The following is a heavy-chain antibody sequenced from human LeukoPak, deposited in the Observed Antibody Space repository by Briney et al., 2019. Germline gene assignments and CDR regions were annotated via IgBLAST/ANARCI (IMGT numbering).Heavy chain of an antibody. CDR3: ARDRVVVVPAATRSSHYYYYGTDV. V-gene: IGHV1-2*02. J-gene: IGHJ6*02. CDR1: GYTFTGYY. Sequence: GASVKVSCKASGYTFTGYYMHWVRQAPGQGLEWMGWINPNSGGTNYAQKFQGRVTMTRDTSISTAYMELSRLRSDDTAVYYCARDRVVVVPAATRSSHYYYYGTDVWGQGTTVTVSS. D-gene: IGHD2-2*01. CDR2: INPNSGGT.